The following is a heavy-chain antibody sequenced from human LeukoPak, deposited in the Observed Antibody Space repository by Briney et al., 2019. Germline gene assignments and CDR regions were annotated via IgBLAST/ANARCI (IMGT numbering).Heavy chain of an antibody. CDR1: GYTFTGYY. J-gene: IGHJ4*02. D-gene: IGHD6-19*01. Sequence: AASVKVSCKASGYTFTGYYMHWVRQAPGQGLEWMGRINPNSGGTNYAQKFQGRVTMTRDTSISTAYMELSRLRSDDTAVYYCARSRIAVTKGGFFPNYCFDYWGQGTLVTVSS. CDR2: INPNSGGT. V-gene: IGHV1-2*06. CDR3: ARSRIAVTKGGFFPNYCFDY.